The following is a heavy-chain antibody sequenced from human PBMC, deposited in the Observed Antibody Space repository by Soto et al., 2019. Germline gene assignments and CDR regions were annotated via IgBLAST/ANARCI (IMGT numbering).Heavy chain of an antibody. D-gene: IGHD3-22*01. CDR1: GGTFSSYA. V-gene: IGHV1-69*13. CDR3: ARGYYDSSGYYAPPGYYYYGMDV. J-gene: IGHJ6*02. CDR2: IIPIFGTA. Sequence: GASVKVSCKASGGTFSSYAISWVRQAPGQGLEWMGGIIPIFGTANYAQKFQGRVTITADESTSTAYMELSSLRSEDTAVYYCARGYYDSSGYYAPPGYYYYGMDVWGQGTTVTVSS.